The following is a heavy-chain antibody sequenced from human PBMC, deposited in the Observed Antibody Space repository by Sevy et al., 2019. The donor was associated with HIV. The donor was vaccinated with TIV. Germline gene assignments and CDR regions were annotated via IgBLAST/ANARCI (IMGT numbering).Heavy chain of an antibody. Sequence: GGSLRLSCTAYGFTFSNYVVHWVRQAPGKGLEWVAIISHDEIHKDFADSVRGRFSISRDTSKNTICLQMNSLRPEDTAVYYCARDLPHLLPWELSRGSDFWGQGTLVTVSS. J-gene: IGHJ4*02. D-gene: IGHD1-26*01. CDR3: ARDLPHLLPWELSRGSDF. V-gene: IGHV3-30*04. CDR1: GFTFSNYV. CDR2: ISHDEIHK.